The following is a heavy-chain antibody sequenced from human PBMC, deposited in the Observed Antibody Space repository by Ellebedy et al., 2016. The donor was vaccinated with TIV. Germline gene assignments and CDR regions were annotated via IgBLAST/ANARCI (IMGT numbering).Heavy chain of an antibody. CDR3: AREGELYGMDV. CDR2: INPSGGST. Sequence: ASVKVSCXASGYTFTSFYMHWVRQAPGQGLEWMGIINPSGGSTSYAQKFQGRVTMTRDTSTNTLYMELSSLRSEDTALYYCAREGELYGMDVWGQGTTVTVSS. D-gene: IGHD3-16*01. V-gene: IGHV1-46*01. J-gene: IGHJ6*02. CDR1: GYTFTSFY.